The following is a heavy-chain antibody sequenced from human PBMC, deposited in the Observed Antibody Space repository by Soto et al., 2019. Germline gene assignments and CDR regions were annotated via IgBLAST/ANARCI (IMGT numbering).Heavy chain of an antibody. J-gene: IGHJ1*01. V-gene: IGHV4-61*01. Sequence: QVQLQESGPGLVKPSETLSLTCSVSGGSISSGSYYWTWIRQPPGKGLEWIGYIYSSGGTSYNPSLKGRFTISVDTSKNRFSLTLSSANAADTAVYCCARGCGRDDQWGQGTLFTVSS. CDR3: ARGCGRDDQ. D-gene: IGHD2-21*01. CDR1: GGSISSGSYY. CDR2: IYSSGGT.